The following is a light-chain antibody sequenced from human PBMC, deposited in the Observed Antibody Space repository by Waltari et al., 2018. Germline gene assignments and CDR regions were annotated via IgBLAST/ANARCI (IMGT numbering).Light chain of an antibody. Sequence: QSALTQPASVSGSPGQSITISCTGTSSDVGSYNLVSWYQQHPGKAPKLMIYEVSKRPSGVSNRISGSNAGNTASLTSSGLQAEDEADYYCCSYAGSSTLVFGGGTKLTVL. V-gene: IGLV2-23*02. CDR2: EVS. J-gene: IGLJ2*01. CDR3: CSYAGSSTLV. CDR1: SSDVGSYNL.